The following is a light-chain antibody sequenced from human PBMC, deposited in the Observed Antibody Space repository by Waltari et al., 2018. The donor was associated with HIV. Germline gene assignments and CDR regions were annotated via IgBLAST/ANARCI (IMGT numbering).Light chain of an antibody. CDR1: SSNIGSNP. J-gene: IGLJ3*02. Sequence: QSVLTQPPSASGTPGQRVNISCSGGSSNIGSNPVNWYRQFPGEAPKLLIYTNIQRPSGCPDRFSGSKSGTSASLAISGLQSEDEADFYCAVWDDSLRSVLFGGGTRLTVL. CDR3: AVWDDSLRSVL. V-gene: IGLV1-44*01. CDR2: TNI.